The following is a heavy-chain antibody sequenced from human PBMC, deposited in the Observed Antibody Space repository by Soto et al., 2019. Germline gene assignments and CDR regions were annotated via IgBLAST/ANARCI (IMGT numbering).Heavy chain of an antibody. V-gene: IGHV2-70*04. CDR3: RGIAAAGTVVFGY. J-gene: IGHJ4*02. CDR1: GFSLSTSGMR. CDR2: IDWDDDK. D-gene: IGHD6-13*01. Sequence: EYGPTLVNPTQTLTLTCTFSGFSLSTSGMRVSWIRQPPGKALEWLARIDWDDDKFYSTSLKTRLTISKDTSKNQVVLTMTNMDPVDTATYYCRGIAAAGTVVFGYRGQGHLVT.